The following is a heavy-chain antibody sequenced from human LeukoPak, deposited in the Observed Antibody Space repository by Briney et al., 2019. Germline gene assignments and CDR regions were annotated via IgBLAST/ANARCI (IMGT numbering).Heavy chain of an antibody. CDR1: GFTFSSYA. CDR2: TSGSGGST. D-gene: IGHD2-15*01. V-gene: IGHV3-23*01. Sequence: GGSLRLPCAASGFTFSSYAMSWVRQAPGKGLEWVSGTSGSGGSTYYAGSVKGRFTISRDNSKNTLYLQMNSLRVEDTAAYYCAKNGGSQCYSHLDSWGQGTLVTVSS. CDR3: AKNGGSQCYSHLDS. J-gene: IGHJ4*02.